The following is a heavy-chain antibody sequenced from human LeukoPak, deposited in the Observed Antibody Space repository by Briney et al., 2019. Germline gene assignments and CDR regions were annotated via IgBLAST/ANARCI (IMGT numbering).Heavy chain of an antibody. V-gene: IGHV3-33*06. CDR3: AKLGSSSSGDY. CDR1: GFTFGSYG. D-gene: IGHD6-6*01. J-gene: IGHJ4*02. CDR2: IWYDGGNK. Sequence: GSLRLSCVASGFTFGSYGMHWVRQAPGKGPEWVAAIWYDGGNKYYADYVKGRFTISRDNSKNTMYLQMNTLRPEDTAVYYCAKLGSSSSGDYWGQGTLVTVSS.